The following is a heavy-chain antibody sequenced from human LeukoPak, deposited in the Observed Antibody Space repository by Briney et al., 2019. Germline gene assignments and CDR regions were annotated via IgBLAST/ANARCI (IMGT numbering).Heavy chain of an antibody. J-gene: IGHJ4*02. CDR3: ARRGSHCSGSSCYGTFDY. CDR2: ISSSSSYI. Sequence: PGGSLRLSCAASGFTFSSYSMNWVRQAPGKGLEWVSSISSSSSYIYYADSVKGRFTISRDNAKNSLYLQMNSLRAEDTAVYYCARRGSHCSGSSCYGTFDYWGQGTLVTVSS. CDR1: GFTFSSYS. D-gene: IGHD2-15*01. V-gene: IGHV3-21*01.